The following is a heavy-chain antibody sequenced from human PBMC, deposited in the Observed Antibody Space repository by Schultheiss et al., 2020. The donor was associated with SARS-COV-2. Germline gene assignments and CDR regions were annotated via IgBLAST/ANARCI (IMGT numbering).Heavy chain of an antibody. D-gene: IGHD3-9*01. CDR2: ISYDGSNK. CDR1: GFTFSSYA. CDR3: ARPYYDILTGPIIGKGDYYGMDV. V-gene: IGHV3-30-3*01. Sequence: GGSLRLSCAASGFTFSSYAMHWVRQAPGKGLEWVAVISYDGSNKYYADSVRGRFIISRDNSKNTLYLQMNSLRAEDTAVYYCARPYYDILTGPIIGKGDYYGMDVWGQGTTVTVSS. J-gene: IGHJ6*02.